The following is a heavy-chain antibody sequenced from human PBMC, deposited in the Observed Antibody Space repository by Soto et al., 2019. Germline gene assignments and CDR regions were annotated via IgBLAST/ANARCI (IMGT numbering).Heavy chain of an antibody. Sequence: GESLKISCAASGFTFSSYSMNWVRQAPGKGLEWVSSISSSSSYIYYADSVKGRFTISRDNAKNSLYLQMNSLRAEDTAVYYCARVCSSKSGWYAKTYYYYYGMDVWGQGTTVTVSS. CDR2: ISSSSSYI. J-gene: IGHJ6*02. D-gene: IGHD6-19*01. CDR3: ARVCSSKSGWYAKTYYYYYGMDV. CDR1: GFTFSSYS. V-gene: IGHV3-21*01.